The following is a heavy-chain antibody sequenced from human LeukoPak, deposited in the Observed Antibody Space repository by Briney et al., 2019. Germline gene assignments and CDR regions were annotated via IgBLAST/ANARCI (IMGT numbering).Heavy chain of an antibody. CDR2: IYYSGST. CDR1: GGSISSSSYY. D-gene: IGHD2-8*01. Sequence: EASETLSLTCTVSGGSISSSSYYWGWIRQPPGKGLEWIGSIYYSGSTYYNPSLKSRVTISVDTSKNQFSLKLSSVTAADTAVYYCARGDYQVLMVYASNWFDPWGQGTLVTVSS. CDR3: ARGDYQVLMVYASNWFDP. J-gene: IGHJ5*02. V-gene: IGHV4-39*01.